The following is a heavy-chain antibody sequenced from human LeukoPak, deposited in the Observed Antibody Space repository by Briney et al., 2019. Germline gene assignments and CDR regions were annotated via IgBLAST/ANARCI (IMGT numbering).Heavy chain of an antibody. CDR2: IIPIFGTA. Sequence: SVKVSCKASGGTFSSYAISWVRQAPGQGLEWMGGIIPIFGTANYAQKFQGRVTITTDESTSTAYMELSSLRSEDTAVYYCARDPSRYLGYDSSGYYLYYYYYMDVWGKGTTVTVSS. CDR3: ARDPSRYLGYDSSGYYLYYYYYMDV. CDR1: GGTFSSYA. V-gene: IGHV1-69*05. J-gene: IGHJ6*03. D-gene: IGHD3-22*01.